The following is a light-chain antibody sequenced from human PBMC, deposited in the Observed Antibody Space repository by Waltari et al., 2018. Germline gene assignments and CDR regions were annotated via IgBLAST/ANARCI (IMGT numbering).Light chain of an antibody. J-gene: IGLJ3*02. Sequence: QTVVTQEPSLSVSPGGTVTLTCALSSGSLSSTSYATWYRQTPGQAPRALVCKGNRRSCGGPERVAGSGRGNKAALTVTGAQADDEADYFCSVYMGSGVWVFGGGTKLTV. CDR3: SVYMGSGVWV. V-gene: IGLV8-61*01. CDR2: KGN. CDR1: SGSLSSTSY.